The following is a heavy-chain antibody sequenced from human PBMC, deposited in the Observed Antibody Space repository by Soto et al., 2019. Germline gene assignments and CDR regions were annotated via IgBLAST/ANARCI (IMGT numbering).Heavy chain of an antibody. J-gene: IGHJ6*02. V-gene: IGHV3-72*01. D-gene: IGHD4-4*01. CDR2: TRNKANSYTT. CDR1: GFTFSDHY. Sequence: RGSLRLSCAASGFTFSDHYMDWVRQAPGKGLEWVGRTRNKANSYTTEYAASVKGRFTISRDDSKNSLYLQMNSLKTEDTAVYYCARAGRTVTTGGNYYGMDVWGQGTTVTVSS. CDR3: ARAGRTVTTGGNYYGMDV.